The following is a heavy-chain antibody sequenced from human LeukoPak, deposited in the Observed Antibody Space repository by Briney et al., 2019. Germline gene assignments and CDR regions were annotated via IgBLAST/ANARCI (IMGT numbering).Heavy chain of an antibody. CDR3: ARSTSGYYYFPYYFDY. J-gene: IGHJ4*02. D-gene: IGHD3-22*01. CDR2: ISSSSSYI. V-gene: IGHV3-21*01. CDR1: GFTFSSYS. Sequence: GGSLRLSCAASGFTFSSYSMNWVRQAPGKGLEWVSSISSSSSYIYYADSVKGRFTISRDNAKNSLYLQMNSLRAEDTAVYYCARSTSGYYYFPYYFDYWGQGTLVTVSS.